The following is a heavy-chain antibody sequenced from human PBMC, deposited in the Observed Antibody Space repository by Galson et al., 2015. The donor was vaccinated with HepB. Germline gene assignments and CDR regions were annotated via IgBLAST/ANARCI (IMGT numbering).Heavy chain of an antibody. D-gene: IGHD6-19*01. Sequence: ATLSLTCTVSGGSISRNSYSWGWIRQPPGKGLEWIGIMDYSGSAYHNASLKSRVTISVDTSENQFSLNLSSVTAADTAFYYCARHALAGRYFDLWGRGTLVTVSS. CDR3: ARHALAGRYFDL. CDR1: GGSISRNSYS. CDR2: MDYSGSA. V-gene: IGHV4-39*01. J-gene: IGHJ2*01.